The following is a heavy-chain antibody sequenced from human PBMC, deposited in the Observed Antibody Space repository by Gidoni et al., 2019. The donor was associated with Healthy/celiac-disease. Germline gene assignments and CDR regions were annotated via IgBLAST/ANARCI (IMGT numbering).Heavy chain of an antibody. CDR3: ARHMAAAGTRSYYYYYMDV. CDR1: GYSFTSYW. D-gene: IGHD6-13*01. J-gene: IGHJ6*03. CDR2: IYPGDSDT. V-gene: IGHV5-51*01. Sequence: EVQLVQSGAEVKKPGESLKISCKGSGYSFTSYWIGWVRQMPGKGLEWMGIIYPGDSDTRYSPSFQGQVTISADKSISTAYLQWSSLKASDTAMYYCARHMAAAGTRSYYYYYMDVWGKGTTVTVSS.